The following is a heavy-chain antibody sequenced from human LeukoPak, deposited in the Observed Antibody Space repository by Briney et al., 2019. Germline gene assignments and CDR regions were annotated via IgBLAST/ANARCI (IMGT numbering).Heavy chain of an antibody. Sequence: GGSLRLSCAASGFTFSDYYMSWIRQAPGKGLEWVSYISSSGSTIYYADSVKGRFTISRDNAKNSLYLQMNSLRAEDTAVFYCARDGIDSSGYYYGVLDYWGQGTLVTVSS. J-gene: IGHJ4*02. D-gene: IGHD3-22*01. V-gene: IGHV3-11*04. CDR1: GFTFSDYY. CDR3: ARDGIDSSGYYYGVLDY. CDR2: ISSSGSTI.